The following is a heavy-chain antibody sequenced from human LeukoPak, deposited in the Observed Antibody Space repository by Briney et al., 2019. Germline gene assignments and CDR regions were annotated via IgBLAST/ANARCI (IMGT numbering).Heavy chain of an antibody. CDR1: GFTSSSYE. CDR3: AELGITMIGGV. D-gene: IGHD3-10*02. CDR2: ISSSGSTI. V-gene: IGHV3-48*03. J-gene: IGHJ6*04. Sequence: GGSLRLSCAASGFTSSSYEMNWVRQAPGRGLEWVSYISSSGSTIYYADSVKGRFTISRDNAKNSLYLQMNSLRAEDTAVYYCAELGITMIGGVWGKGTTVTISS.